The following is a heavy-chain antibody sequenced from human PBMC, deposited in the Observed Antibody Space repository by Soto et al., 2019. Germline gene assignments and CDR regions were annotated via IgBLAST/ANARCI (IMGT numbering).Heavy chain of an antibody. V-gene: IGHV4-30-4*01. J-gene: IGHJ5*02. CDR2: VYHTGAT. CDR1: GDSVTSGDYY. D-gene: IGHD1-26*01. CDR3: AREGHSSWEWLDP. Sequence: QVQLQESGPGLVKPSQTLSLTCSVSGDSVTSGDYYWTWVRQSPGKGLEWIGFVYHTGATYYHPSLESRVTMAVDMSKNEFSLKLTSVTAADTATYYCAREGHSSWEWLDPWGQGILVTVSS.